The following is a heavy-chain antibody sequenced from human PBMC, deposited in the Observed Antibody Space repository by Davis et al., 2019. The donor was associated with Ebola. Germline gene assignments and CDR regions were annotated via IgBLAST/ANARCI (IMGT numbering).Heavy chain of an antibody. D-gene: IGHD6-19*01. CDR1: GFTFSSYA. V-gene: IGHV3-30-3*01. CDR2: ISYAGSNK. J-gene: IGHJ6*02. CDR3: VQDSGWYSGDYYYYGMDV. Sequence: GGSLRLSCAASGFTFSSYAMHWVRQAPGKGLERVAVISYAGSNKYYADSVKGRFTISRDNSKNTLYLQMNSLRAEDTAVYYCVQDSGWYSGDYYYYGMDVWGQGTTVTVSS.